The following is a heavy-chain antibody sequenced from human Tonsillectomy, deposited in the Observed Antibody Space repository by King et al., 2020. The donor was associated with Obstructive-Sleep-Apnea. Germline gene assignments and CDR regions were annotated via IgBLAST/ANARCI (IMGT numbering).Heavy chain of an antibody. CDR2: IAVFNGNT. V-gene: IGHV1-18*01. D-gene: IGHD2-2*01. J-gene: IGHJ4*02. CDR1: GYNFNSYG. CDR3: ARDSGFCSSGACADY. Sequence: VQLVQSGREVKRPGASVKVSCKTSGYNFNSYGISWARQAPGQGLEWLGWIAVFNGNTYYEQKFRGRVTMTADTYSTTAYLELRSLRLDDTAIYFCARDSGFCSSGACADYWGQGTQVTVSS.